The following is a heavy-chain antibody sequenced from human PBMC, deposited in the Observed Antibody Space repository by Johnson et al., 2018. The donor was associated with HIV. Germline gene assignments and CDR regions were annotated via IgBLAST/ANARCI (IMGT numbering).Heavy chain of an antibody. CDR2: ISWNSGSI. CDR3: AKSSDGYSSSSDAFDI. CDR1: GFIFDDYA. D-gene: IGHD6-6*01. Sequence: VQLVESGGGLVQPGRSLRLSCAASGFIFDDYAMHWVRQAPGKGLEWVSGISWNSGSICYADSVKGRFTISRDNSKNTLYLQMTSLRHDDTAVYYCAKSSDGYSSSSDAFDIWGQGTMVTVSS. J-gene: IGHJ3*02. V-gene: IGHV3-9*01.